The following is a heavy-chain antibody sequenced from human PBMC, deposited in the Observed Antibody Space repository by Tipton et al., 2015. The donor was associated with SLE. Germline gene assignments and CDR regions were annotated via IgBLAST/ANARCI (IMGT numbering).Heavy chain of an antibody. D-gene: IGHD1-14*01. V-gene: IGHV4-59*11. CDR2: IDYSGSA. CDR3: ARAGVGGGGNDSPETFDY. CDR1: GASISSHY. J-gene: IGHJ4*02. Sequence: TLSLTCTVSGASISSHYWSWIRQPPGKGLEWIGYIDYSGSAYYNPSLKSRLIMTVDTSENQFSLELNSVTAADTAVYFCARAGVGGGGNDSPETFDYWGQGTLVTVSS.